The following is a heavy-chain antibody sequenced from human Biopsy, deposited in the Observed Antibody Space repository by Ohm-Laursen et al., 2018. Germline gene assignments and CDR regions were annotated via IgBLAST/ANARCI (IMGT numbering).Heavy chain of an antibody. D-gene: IGHD2-2*02. J-gene: IGHJ6*02. V-gene: IGHV2-70*16. CDR3: ARIPILVVPAAIVYRHRRHLQGLDV. CDR2: IDWDDAK. Sequence: PPQTLTLTCTLSGFSLNTRGMSVTWIRQPPGKALEWLARIDWDDAKFYSESLKTRLTISKGTSENHVVLTLSDVAPVDTATYYCARIPILVVPAAIVYRHRRHLQGLDVWGQGTTVIVSS. CDR1: GFSLNTRGMS.